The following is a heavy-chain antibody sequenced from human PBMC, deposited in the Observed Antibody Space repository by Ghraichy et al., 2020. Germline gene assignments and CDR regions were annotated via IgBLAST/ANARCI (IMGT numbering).Heavy chain of an antibody. Sequence: GGSLRLSCTASGFTFGDYVMSWVRQAPGKGLEWVGFIRSKAYGGTTEYAASVKGRFTISRDDSKSIAYLQMNSLKTEDTAVYYCTRVLIAGSGGFDYWGQGTLVTVSS. J-gene: IGHJ4*02. D-gene: IGHD3-10*01. CDR3: TRVLIAGSGGFDY. V-gene: IGHV3-49*04. CDR2: IRSKAYGGTT. CDR1: GFTFGDYV.